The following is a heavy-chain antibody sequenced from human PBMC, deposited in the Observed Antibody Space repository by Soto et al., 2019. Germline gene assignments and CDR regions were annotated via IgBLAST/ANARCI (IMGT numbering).Heavy chain of an antibody. V-gene: IGHV4-4*02. J-gene: IGHJ6*02. CDR1: GGSISSSNW. CDR3: ARVVGGYYYGMDV. Sequence: QVQLQESGPGLVKPSGTLSLTCAVSGGSISSSNWWSWVRQPPGKGLEWIGEIYHSGSTNYNPSRKRRVTISVDKYTNQFSLKLSSVTAADTAVYYCARVVGGYYYGMDVWGQGTTVTVSS. CDR2: IYHSGST. D-gene: IGHD2-2*01.